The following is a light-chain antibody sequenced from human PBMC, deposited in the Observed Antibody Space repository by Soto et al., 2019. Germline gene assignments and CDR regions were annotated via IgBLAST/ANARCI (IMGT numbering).Light chain of an antibody. Sequence: DIQMTQSPSTLSASVGDRVTITCRASQSINSWLAWYQQKPGKAPQILIYDASTLKSGVPSRFSASGSGTEFTLIISSLQPDDFETYYCQQYNTYSTFGQGTLLEI. CDR1: QSINSW. V-gene: IGKV1-5*01. CDR2: DAS. J-gene: IGKJ5*01. CDR3: QQYNTYST.